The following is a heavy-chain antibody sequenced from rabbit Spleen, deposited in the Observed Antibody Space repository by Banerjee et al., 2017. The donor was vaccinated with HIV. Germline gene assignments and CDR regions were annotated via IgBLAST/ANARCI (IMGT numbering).Heavy chain of an antibody. CDR1: GFSFGDRDV. D-gene: IGHD7-1*01. V-gene: IGHV1S45*01. CDR3: ARDTGTSFSSYGMDL. Sequence: QEQLVESGGGLVQPEGSLTLTCTASGFSFGDRDVMCWVRQAPGKGLEWIACINAVTGKAVYASWAKGRFTFSKTSSTTVTLQMTSLTVADTATYFCARDTGTSFSSYGMDLWGQGTLVTVS. J-gene: IGHJ6*01. CDR2: INAVTGKA.